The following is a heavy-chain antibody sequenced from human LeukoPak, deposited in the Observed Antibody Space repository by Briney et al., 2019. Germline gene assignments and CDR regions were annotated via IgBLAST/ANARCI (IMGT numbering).Heavy chain of an antibody. CDR2: FYYTGST. CDR1: GGSISSNGYH. V-gene: IGHV4-39*01. Sequence: SETLSLTCTVSGGSISSNGYHWGWIRQPPGKGLEWIGSFYYTGSTFYSPSLKSRVTISVDTSKNQFSLKLSSVTAADTAVYYCARRSGTYHAFDIWGQGTMVTVSS. CDR3: ARRSGTYHAFDI. D-gene: IGHD1-26*01. J-gene: IGHJ3*02.